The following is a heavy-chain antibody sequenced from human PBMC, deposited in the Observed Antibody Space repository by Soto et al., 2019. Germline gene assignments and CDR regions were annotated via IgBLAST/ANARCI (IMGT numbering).Heavy chain of an antibody. CDR1: GFTFANHW. J-gene: IGHJ4*02. V-gene: IGHV3-74*01. Sequence: PGGSLRLSCAVSGFTFANHWMHWVRQAPGKGLEWVSRMNSDGSTTDYADSVKGRFTVSRDNAKNTLYLQMNSLGAEDTAVYYCATAEVDYWGPGTLVTVSS. CDR2: MNSDGSTT. CDR3: ATAEVDY.